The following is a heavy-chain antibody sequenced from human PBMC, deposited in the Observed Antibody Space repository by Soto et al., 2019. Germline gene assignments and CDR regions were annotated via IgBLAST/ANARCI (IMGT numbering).Heavy chain of an antibody. CDR2: IYYSGST. CDR3: ARVLPVTGTKTGFAKRNAAPNWFDP. J-gene: IGHJ5*02. V-gene: IGHV4-39*01. CDR1: GGSISSSSYY. D-gene: IGHD1-20*01. Sequence: PSETLSLTCTVSGGSISSSSYYWGWIRQPPGKGLEWIGSIYYSGSTYYNPSLKSRVTISVDTSKNQFSLKLSSVTAADTAVYYCARVLPVTGTKTGFAKRNAAPNWFDPCGQGTLVTVAS.